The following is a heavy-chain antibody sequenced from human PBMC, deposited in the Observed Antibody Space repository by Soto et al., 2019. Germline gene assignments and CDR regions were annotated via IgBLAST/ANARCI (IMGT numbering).Heavy chain of an antibody. J-gene: IGHJ4*02. Sequence: GGSLRLSCSASGFTFSTYPMHWVRQAPGKGLEYVSAISSNGGDTYYADSVNGRFTISRDNSKNTLYLQMSRLRTEDTAVYYCVKDLDYNNYGHFDYWGQGTLVTVSS. CDR1: GFTFSTYP. CDR3: VKDLDYNNYGHFDY. V-gene: IGHV3-64D*08. D-gene: IGHD4-4*01. CDR2: ISSNGGDT.